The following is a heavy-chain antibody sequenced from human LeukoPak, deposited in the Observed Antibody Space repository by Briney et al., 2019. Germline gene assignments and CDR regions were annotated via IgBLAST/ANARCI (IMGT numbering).Heavy chain of an antibody. CDR2: IIPIFGTA. CDR1: GGTFSSYA. J-gene: IGHJ4*02. V-gene: IGHV1-69*06. CDR3: ARAIAARRSRGAGY. D-gene: IGHD6-6*01. Sequence: ASVKVSCKASGGTFSSYAISWVRQAPGQGLEWMGGIIPIFGTANYAQKFQGRVTITADKSTSTAYMELSSLRSEDTAVYYCARAIAARRSRGAGYWGQGTLVTVSS.